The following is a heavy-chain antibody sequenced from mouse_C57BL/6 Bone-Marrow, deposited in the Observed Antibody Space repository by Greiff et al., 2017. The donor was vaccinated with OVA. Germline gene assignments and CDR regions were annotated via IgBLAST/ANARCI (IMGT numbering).Heavy chain of an antibody. V-gene: IGHV1-15*01. CDR3: TRGGFYAMDY. CDR1: GYTFTDYE. J-gene: IGHJ4*01. Sequence: QVQLKQSGAELVRPGASVTLSCKASGYTFTDYEMHWVKQTPVHGLEWIGAIDPETGGTAYNQKFKGKAILTADKSSSTAYMELRSLTSEDSAVYYCTRGGFYAMDYWGQGTSVTVSP. CDR2: IDPETGGT.